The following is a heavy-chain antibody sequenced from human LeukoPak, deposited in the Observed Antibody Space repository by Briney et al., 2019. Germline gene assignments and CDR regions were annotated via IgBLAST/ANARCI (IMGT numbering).Heavy chain of an antibody. CDR3: ARDRDYYDFWSGLAR. J-gene: IGHJ4*02. Sequence: PGRSLRLSCAASGFTFSSYGMHWVRQAPGKGLEWVAVIWYDGSNKYYADSVKGRFTISRDNSKNTLYLQMNSLRAEDTAVYYCARDRDYYDFWSGLARWDQGTLVTVSS. CDR1: GFTFSSYG. V-gene: IGHV3-33*01. D-gene: IGHD3-3*01. CDR2: IWYDGSNK.